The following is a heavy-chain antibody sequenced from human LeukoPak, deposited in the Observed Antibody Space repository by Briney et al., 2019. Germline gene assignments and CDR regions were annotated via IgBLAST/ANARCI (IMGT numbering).Heavy chain of an antibody. D-gene: IGHD3-3*01. J-gene: IGHJ4*02. V-gene: IGHV3-23*01. Sequence: GGSLRLSCAASGFTFSSYAMSWARQAPGKGLEWVSAISGSGGSTYYADSVKGRFTISRDNSKNTLYLQMNSLRAEDTAVYYCAKAPSSLRFLEWPFDYWGQGTLVTVSS. CDR3: AKAPSSLRFLEWPFDY. CDR2: ISGSGGST. CDR1: GFTFSSYA.